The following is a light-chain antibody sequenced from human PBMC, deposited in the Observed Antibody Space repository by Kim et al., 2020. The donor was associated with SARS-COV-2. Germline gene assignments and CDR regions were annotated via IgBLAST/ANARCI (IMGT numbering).Light chain of an antibody. CDR1: QGIRSY. Sequence: ASVGDRVTITCRASQGIRSYLYWFQQKPGKAPKLLIHAASTLQSGVPSRFSGSGSGTDFTLTISSLQPEDVATYYCQQYYNIPWTFGQGTKVDIK. J-gene: IGKJ1*01. CDR3: QQYYNIPWT. V-gene: IGKV1-27*01. CDR2: AAS.